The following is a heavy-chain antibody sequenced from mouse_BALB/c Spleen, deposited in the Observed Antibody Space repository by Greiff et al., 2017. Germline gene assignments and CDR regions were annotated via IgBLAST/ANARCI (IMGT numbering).Heavy chain of an antibody. Sequence: VQLKESGPGLVKPSQSLSLTCTVTGYSITSDYAWNWIRQFPGNKLEWMGYISYSGSTSYNPSLKSRISITRDTSKNQFFLQLNSVTTEDTATYYCARYPPVVYWGQGTLVTVSA. D-gene: IGHD1-1*02. V-gene: IGHV3-2*02. CDR1: GYSITSDYA. CDR3: ARYPPVVY. CDR2: ISYSGST. J-gene: IGHJ3*01.